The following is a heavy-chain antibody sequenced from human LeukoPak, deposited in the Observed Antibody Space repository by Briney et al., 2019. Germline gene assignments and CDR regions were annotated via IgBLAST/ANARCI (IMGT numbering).Heavy chain of an antibody. V-gene: IGHV1-69*04. Sequence: ASVTVSCKASGGTFISYAISWVRQAPGQGLEWMGRIIPILGIANYAQKFQGRVTITADKSTSTAYMELSSLRSEDPAVYYCARYYYGSGSYYPLDVWGQGTTVTVSS. D-gene: IGHD3-10*01. J-gene: IGHJ6*02. CDR2: IIPILGIA. CDR1: GGTFISYA. CDR3: ARYYYGSGSYYPLDV.